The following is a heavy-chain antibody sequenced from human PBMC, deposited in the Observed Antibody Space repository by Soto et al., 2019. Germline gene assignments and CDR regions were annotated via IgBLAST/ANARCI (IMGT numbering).Heavy chain of an antibody. V-gene: IGHV1-18*04. CDR1: GYTFTSYG. Sequence: ASVKVSCKASGYTFTSYGISWVREAPGQGLEWMGWISAYNGNTNYAQKLQGRVTMTTDTSTSTAYMELRSLRSDDTAVYYCARDFSLLSGGWFDPWGQGTLVTVSS. CDR2: ISAYNGNT. CDR3: ARDFSLLSGGWFDP. D-gene: IGHD3-10*01. J-gene: IGHJ5*02.